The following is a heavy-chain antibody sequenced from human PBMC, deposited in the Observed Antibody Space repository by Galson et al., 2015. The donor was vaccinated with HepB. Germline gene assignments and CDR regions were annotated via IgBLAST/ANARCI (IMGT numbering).Heavy chain of an antibody. D-gene: IGHD4/OR15-4a*01. J-gene: IGHJ4*02. V-gene: IGHV1-18*04. CDR2: ISANSSNT. CDR3: ARDRDYRFDY. Sequence: SVKVSCKASGYTFTTNGISWVRQAPEQGLEWMGWISANSSNTKYAQNLQGRVTLTRDTSTSTAYLELRSLRSDDTAAYYCARDRDYRFDYWGQGTLVTVSS. CDR1: GYTFTTNG.